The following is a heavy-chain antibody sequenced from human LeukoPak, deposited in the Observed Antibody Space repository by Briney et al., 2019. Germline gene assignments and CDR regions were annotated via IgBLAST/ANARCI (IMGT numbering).Heavy chain of an antibody. CDR1: GFTFSSYW. D-gene: IGHD4-23*01. CDR3: ARKTVVRSYFDY. CDR2: IKQDGSDK. Sequence: GGSLRLSCAASGFTFSSYWMSWVRQAPGKGLEWVANIKQDGSDKYYVDSVKGRFTISRDNAKNSLYLQINSLRAEDTAVYYCARKTVVRSYFDYWGQGTLVTVSS. V-gene: IGHV3-7*03. J-gene: IGHJ4*02.